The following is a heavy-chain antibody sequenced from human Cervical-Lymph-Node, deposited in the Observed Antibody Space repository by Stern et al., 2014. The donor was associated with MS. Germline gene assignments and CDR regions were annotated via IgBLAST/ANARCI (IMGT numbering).Heavy chain of an antibody. D-gene: IGHD1-1*01. CDR3: ARDIGPYTWNDFDY. Sequence: VQLVESGPGLVKPSQTLSLTCAISGDSVSRDSAAWNWIRQSPSSGLEWLGRTYYRTKWYDDYALSVRGRITISPDSSKNQFSLHLNSVTPEDTAVYYCARDIGPYTWNDFDYWGQGTLVTVSS. J-gene: IGHJ4*02. V-gene: IGHV6-1*01. CDR1: GDSVSRDSAA. CDR2: TYYRTKWYD.